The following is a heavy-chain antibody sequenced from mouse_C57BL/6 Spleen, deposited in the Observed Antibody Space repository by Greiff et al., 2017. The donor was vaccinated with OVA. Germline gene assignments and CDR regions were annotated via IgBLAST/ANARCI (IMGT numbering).Heavy chain of an antibody. CDR3: ARHDGRRLDYFDY. CDR2: INPSNGGT. D-gene: IGHD3-2*02. Sequence: VQLQQPGTELVKPGASVKLSCKASGYTFTSYWMHWVKQRPGQGLEWIGNINPSNGGTNYNEKFKSKATLTVDKSSSTAYMQLSSLTSEDSADYYGARHDGRRLDYFDYWGQGTTLTVSS. J-gene: IGHJ2*01. CDR1: GYTFTSYW. V-gene: IGHV1-53*01.